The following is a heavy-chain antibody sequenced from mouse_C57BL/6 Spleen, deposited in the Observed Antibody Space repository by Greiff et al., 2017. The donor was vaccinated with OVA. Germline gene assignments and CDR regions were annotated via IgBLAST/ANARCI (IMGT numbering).Heavy chain of an antibody. D-gene: IGHD1-1*01. CDR2: IDPANGNT. J-gene: IGHJ1*03. V-gene: IGHV14-3*01. CDR1: GFNIKNIY. Sequence: VQLQQSVAELVRPGASVKLSCTASGFNIKNIYMHWVKQRPEQGLEWIGRIDPANGNTKYAPKFQGKATITADTSSNTAYLQLSSLTSEDTAIYYCASPNYYGSSYWYFDGWGTGTTVTVSS. CDR3: ASPNYYGSSYWYFDG.